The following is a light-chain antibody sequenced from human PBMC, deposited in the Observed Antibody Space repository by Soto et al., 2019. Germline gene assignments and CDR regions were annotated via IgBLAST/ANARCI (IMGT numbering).Light chain of an antibody. J-gene: IGKJ5*01. CDR3: QQYDNLPIT. Sequence: DIQMTQSPSSLSASVGDRVTITCQARQDIKHYLNWYQQKPGKAPNLLIYDTSVLETGVPSRFSGSKSGIDFTFTISSLQPEDVATYYCQQYDNLPITFGQGTRLEIK. CDR1: QDIKHY. CDR2: DTS. V-gene: IGKV1-33*01.